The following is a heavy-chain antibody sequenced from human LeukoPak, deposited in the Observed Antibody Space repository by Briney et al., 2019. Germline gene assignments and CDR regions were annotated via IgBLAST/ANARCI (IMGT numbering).Heavy chain of an antibody. CDR1: GFTFSDYS. J-gene: IGHJ4*02. D-gene: IGHD5-24*01. V-gene: IGHV3-48*01. CDR2: IGIDSGNT. Sequence: LPGRSLRLSRAASGFTFSDYSMNWVRQAPGKGLKWISYIGIDSGNTNYADSVKGRFTISGDKAKNSLYLQMNSLRVEDTAVYYCARDYKYAFDNWGQGTLVTVSS. CDR3: ARDYKYAFDN.